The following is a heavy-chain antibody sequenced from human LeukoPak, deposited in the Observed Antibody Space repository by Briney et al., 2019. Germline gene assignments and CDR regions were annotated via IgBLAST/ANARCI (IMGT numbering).Heavy chain of an antibody. D-gene: IGHD3-9*01. Sequence: GGSLRLSCAASGLTVSSNYMSWVRQAPGKGLEWVSVIYSGGSTYYADSVKGRFTISRDNSKNTLYLQMNSLRAEDTAVYYCARVILIGYYTYYFDYWGQGTLVTVSS. J-gene: IGHJ4*02. CDR3: ARVILIGYYTYYFDY. CDR2: IYSGGST. V-gene: IGHV3-53*01. CDR1: GLTVSSNY.